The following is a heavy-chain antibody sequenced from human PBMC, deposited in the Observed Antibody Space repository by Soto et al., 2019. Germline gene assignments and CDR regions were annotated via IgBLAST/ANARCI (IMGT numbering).Heavy chain of an antibody. CDR2: IYYSGST. V-gene: IGHV4-30-4*01. CDR3: ASFIVLVPPRFDP. CDR1: GGSISSGDYY. Sequence: SETLSLTCTVSGGSISSGDYYWSWIRQPPGKGLEWIGYIYYSGSTYYSPSLKSRVTISVDTSKNQFSLKLSSVTAADTAVYYCASFIVLVPPRFDPWGQGTLVTVSS. J-gene: IGHJ5*02. D-gene: IGHD2-2*01.